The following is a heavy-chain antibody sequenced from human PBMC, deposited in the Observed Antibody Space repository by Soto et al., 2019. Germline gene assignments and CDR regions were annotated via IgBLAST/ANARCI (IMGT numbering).Heavy chain of an antibody. Sequence: QVQLRESGPGLVKPSETLSLTCTVSRGSTSSYSWSWIRQTAGKGLEWIGRIYTSGNTNYNPSLKSGVNMSFDTSKNQFSLRLSSVTAADTAVYYCAREGSGGYCDYWGQGTLVTVSS. J-gene: IGHJ4*02. D-gene: IGHD2-15*01. CDR3: AREGSGGYCDY. CDR1: RGSTSSYS. CDR2: IYTSGNT. V-gene: IGHV4-4*07.